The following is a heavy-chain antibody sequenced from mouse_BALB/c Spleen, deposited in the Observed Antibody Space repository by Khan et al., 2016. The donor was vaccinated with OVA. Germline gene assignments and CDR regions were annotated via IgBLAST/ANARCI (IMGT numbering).Heavy chain of an antibody. V-gene: IGHV1S135*01. D-gene: IGHD2-2*01. CDR3: TRHGYVAWFTY. J-gene: IGHJ3*01. Sequence: IQLVQSGPELMKPGASVKISCKASGYSFTSYYIHWIMQSHGKSLEWIGYIDPFSGGITYNQKFTGKATLTVDKSSSTAYIYFSNLTSEDSAVYYCTRHGYVAWFTYWGQGTLVTVSA. CDR1: GYSFTSYY. CDR2: IDPFSGGI.